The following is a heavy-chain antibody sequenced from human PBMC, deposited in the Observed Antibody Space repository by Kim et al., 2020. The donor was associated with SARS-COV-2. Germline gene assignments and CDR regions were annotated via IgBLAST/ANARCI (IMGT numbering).Heavy chain of an antibody. Sequence: GGSLRLSCAASGFTFSNAWMSWVRQAPGKGLEWVGRIKSKTDGGTTDYSAPVKGRFTISRDDSKNTLYLQMNSLKTEDTAVYYCTTSWGSYGTDYWGQGTLVTVSS. CDR1: GFTFSNAW. J-gene: IGHJ4*02. V-gene: IGHV3-15*01. CDR2: IKSKTDGGTT. D-gene: IGHD3-16*01. CDR3: TTSWGSYGTDY.